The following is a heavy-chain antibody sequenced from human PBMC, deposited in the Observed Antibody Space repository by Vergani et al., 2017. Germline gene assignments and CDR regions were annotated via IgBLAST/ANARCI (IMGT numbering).Heavy chain of an antibody. Sequence: QVQLLQSGSELKKPGASVRISCEASGYTFTNYHLIWVRQAPGQGLEFMGWINTNSGNPTYTPGFTGRFVFSLDTSVSTAYLQISGLKAEDSAVYYCARGRQWRLTEYLYGMDVWGQGTTVTVSS. CDR2: INTNSGNP. CDR1: GYTFTNYH. D-gene: IGHD6-19*01. V-gene: IGHV7-4-1*02. J-gene: IGHJ6*02. CDR3: ARGRQWRLTEYLYGMDV.